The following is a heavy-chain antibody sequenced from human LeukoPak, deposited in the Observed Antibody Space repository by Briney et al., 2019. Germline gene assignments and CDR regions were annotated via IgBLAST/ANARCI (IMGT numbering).Heavy chain of an antibody. J-gene: IGHJ2*01. CDR1: GGSISSYY. Sequence: SETLSLTCTVSGGSISSYYWSWIRQPPGEGLEWIAYIYCSGSTNYNPSLKSRLTISVDTSKNQFSLKLTSVTAADTAVYYCARASAHRGIAVAGVYWYFDLWGRGTLVTVSS. CDR2: IYCSGST. CDR3: ARASAHRGIAVAGVYWYFDL. V-gene: IGHV4-59*01. D-gene: IGHD6-19*01.